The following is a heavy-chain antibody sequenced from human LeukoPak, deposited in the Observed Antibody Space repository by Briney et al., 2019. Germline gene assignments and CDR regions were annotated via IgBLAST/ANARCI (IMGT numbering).Heavy chain of an antibody. V-gene: IGHV4-34*01. J-gene: IGHJ4*02. Sequence: SETLSLTCAVYGGSFSGYYWSWIRQPPGKGLEWIGEINHSGSTKYNPSLKSRVTISVDTSKNQFSLKLSSVTAADTAVYYCARGAYYHDSSGYFRGAEIDYWGQGTLVTVSS. CDR2: INHSGST. D-gene: IGHD3-22*01. CDR3: ARGAYYHDSSGYFRGAEIDY. CDR1: GGSFSGYY.